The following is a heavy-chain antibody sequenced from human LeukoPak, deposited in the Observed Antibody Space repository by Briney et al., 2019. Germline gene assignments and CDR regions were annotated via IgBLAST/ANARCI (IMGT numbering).Heavy chain of an antibody. D-gene: IGHD4-23*01. Sequence: GGSLRLSCAASGLTFDDYGMSWVRQAPGKGLEWVSGINWNGGSTGYADSVKGRFTISRDNAKNSLYLQMNSLRAEDTALYYCARAPMVVTPEYYFDYWGQGPLATVSS. J-gene: IGHJ4*02. CDR1: GLTFDDYG. CDR3: ARAPMVVTPEYYFDY. CDR2: INWNGGST. V-gene: IGHV3-20*04.